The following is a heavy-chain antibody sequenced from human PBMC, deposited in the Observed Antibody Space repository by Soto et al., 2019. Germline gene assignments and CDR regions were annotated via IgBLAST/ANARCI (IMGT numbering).Heavy chain of an antibody. Sequence: GGSLRLSCAASGFTFSSYGMNWARQAPGKGLEWVAVIWHDGKNKYYADSAKGRFTISRDNSKNTLYLQMNSLRAEDTAVYYCARDPGQDEAMDYWGQGTLVTVSS. CDR2: IWHDGKNK. CDR1: GFTFSSYG. V-gene: IGHV3-33*01. CDR3: ARDPGQDEAMDY. J-gene: IGHJ4*02.